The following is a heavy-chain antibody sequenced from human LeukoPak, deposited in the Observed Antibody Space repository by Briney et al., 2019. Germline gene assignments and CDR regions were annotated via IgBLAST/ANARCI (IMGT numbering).Heavy chain of an antibody. J-gene: IGHJ4*02. CDR2: IYYSGST. CDR3: ARVYYVSPYFDY. D-gene: IGHD3-22*01. Sequence: SETLSLTCTVSGGSISSGDYYWSWIRQPPGKGLEWIGYIYYSGSTYYNPSLKSRVTISVDTSKNQFSLKLSSVTAADTAVYYCARVYYVSPYFDYWGQGTLVTVSS. V-gene: IGHV4-30-4*01. CDR1: GGSISSGDYY.